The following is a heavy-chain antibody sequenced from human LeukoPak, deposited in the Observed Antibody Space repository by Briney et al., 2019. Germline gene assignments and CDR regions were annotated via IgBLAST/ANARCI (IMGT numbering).Heavy chain of an antibody. D-gene: IGHD3-22*01. Sequence: GGSLRLSCAASGFTFSSYAMSWVRQAPGKGLEWVSAISGSGGRTYCADSVKGRFTISRDNSKNMLYLQMNSLRAEDTAVYYCAKVSVTMIVVVTSDAFDIWGQGTMVTVSS. V-gene: IGHV3-23*01. CDR1: GFTFSSYA. CDR2: ISGSGGRT. CDR3: AKVSVTMIVVVTSDAFDI. J-gene: IGHJ3*02.